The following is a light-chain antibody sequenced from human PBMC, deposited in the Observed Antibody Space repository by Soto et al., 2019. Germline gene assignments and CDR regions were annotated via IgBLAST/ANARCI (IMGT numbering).Light chain of an antibody. V-gene: IGKV1-39*01. J-gene: IGKJ4*01. CDR2: AVS. CDR1: QSIRRY. CDR3: QHSYVTPIT. Sequence: DIQMTQSPSSLSASVGDRVTITCRASQSIRRYLNWYQQKPGKVPKFLIYAVSNLESGVLSRFSGSGSGTDFTLTISSLQPEDFATYYCQHSYVTPITFGGGTKVE.